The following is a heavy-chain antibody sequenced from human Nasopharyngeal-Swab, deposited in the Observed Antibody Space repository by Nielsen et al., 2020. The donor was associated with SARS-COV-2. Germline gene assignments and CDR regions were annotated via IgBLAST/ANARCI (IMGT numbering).Heavy chain of an antibody. CDR2: ISSSSSTI. Sequence: GESLKISCAASGFTFSSYSMNWVRQAPGKGLEWVSYISSSSSTIYYADSVKGRFTISRDNAKNSLYLQMNSLRDEDTAVYYCAGMEVENTAMVTPYYYYYGMDVWGQGTTVTVSS. J-gene: IGHJ6*02. CDR1: GFTFSSYS. D-gene: IGHD5-18*01. CDR3: AGMEVENTAMVTPYYYYYGMDV. V-gene: IGHV3-48*02.